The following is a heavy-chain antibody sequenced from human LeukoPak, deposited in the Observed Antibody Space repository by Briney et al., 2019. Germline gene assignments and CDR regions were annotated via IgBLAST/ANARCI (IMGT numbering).Heavy chain of an antibody. CDR3: ARRGYDILTGYYSNYYYYMDV. CDR1: GGSFSGYY. J-gene: IGHJ6*03. Sequence: PSETLSLTCAVYGGSFSGYYWSWIRQPPGKGLEWIGEINHSGSTNYNPSLKSRVTISVDTSKNQFSLKLSSVTAADTAVYYCARRGYDILTGYYSNYYYYMDVWGKGTTVTISS. CDR2: INHSGST. V-gene: IGHV4-34*01. D-gene: IGHD3-9*01.